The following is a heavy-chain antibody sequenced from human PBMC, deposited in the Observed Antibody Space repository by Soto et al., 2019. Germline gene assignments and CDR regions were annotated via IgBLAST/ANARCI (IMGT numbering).Heavy chain of an antibody. CDR2: IYYSGSS. D-gene: IGHD4-4*01. Sequence: QVQLQESGPGLVKPSETLSLTCTVSGGSISSYYWNWIRQPPGKGLEWIGYIYYSGSSNYNPSLTSRGNISVDTSTNQCSMKLSCVTAPDTAVYYCAGEGNYKNYYYYGMDVWGQGTTVTVSS. CDR1: GGSISSYY. J-gene: IGHJ6*02. CDR3: AGEGNYKNYYYYGMDV. V-gene: IGHV4-59*01.